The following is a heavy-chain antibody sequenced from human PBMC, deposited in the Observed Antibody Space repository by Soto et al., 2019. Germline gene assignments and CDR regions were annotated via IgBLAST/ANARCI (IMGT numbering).Heavy chain of an antibody. CDR2: ISYDGSNK. CDR3: AKGILTGYAESGGFDY. J-gene: IGHJ4*02. V-gene: IGHV3-30*18. CDR1: GFTFSSYG. D-gene: IGHD3-9*01. Sequence: GGSLRLSCAASGFTFSSYGMHWVRQAPGKGLEWVAVISYDGSNKYYADSVKGRFTVSRDNSKNTLYLQMNSLRAEDTAVYYCAKGILTGYAESGGFDYWGQGTLVTVSS.